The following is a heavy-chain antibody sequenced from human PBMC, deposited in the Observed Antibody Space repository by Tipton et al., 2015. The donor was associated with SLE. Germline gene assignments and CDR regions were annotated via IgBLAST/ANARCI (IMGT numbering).Heavy chain of an antibody. V-gene: IGHV3-30*02. J-gene: IGHJ6*02. CDR3: AKNRVAYDLWSGGAAYYYYGMDV. CDR2: IRYDGSDK. CDR1: RFSLSTYG. Sequence: SLRLSCAASRFSLSTYGMHWVRQAPGKGLEWVAFIRYDGSDKFYADSVKGRFTISRDNPKNTLYLQMNSLRAEDTAVYYCAKNRVAYDLWSGGAAYYYYGMDVWGQGTTVTVSS. D-gene: IGHD3-3*01.